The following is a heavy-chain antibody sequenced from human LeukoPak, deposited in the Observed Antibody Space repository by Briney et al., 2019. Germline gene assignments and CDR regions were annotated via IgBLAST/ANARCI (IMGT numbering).Heavy chain of an antibody. Sequence: PGGSLRLSCSASGFTFSSFAMHWVRQAPGKGLEFVSAISNNGGITYYADSVKGRFTISRDNSRNTLYLQMSSLRAEDTAVYYCATGGSGYDGGAYFGYWGQGTLVTVSS. CDR2: ISNNGGIT. V-gene: IGHV3-64D*09. CDR1: GFTFSSFA. CDR3: ATGGSGYDGGAYFGY. D-gene: IGHD5-12*01. J-gene: IGHJ4*02.